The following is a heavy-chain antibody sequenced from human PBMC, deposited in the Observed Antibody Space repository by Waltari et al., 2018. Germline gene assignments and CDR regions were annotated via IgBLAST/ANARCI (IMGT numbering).Heavy chain of an antibody. CDR1: GGSFSGYY. J-gene: IGHJ4*02. D-gene: IGHD3-3*01. Sequence: QVQLQQWGAGLLKPSETLSLTCAVYGGSFSGYYWSWIRQPPGKGLEWIGEINHSGSTNYNPSLKSRVTISVDTSKNQFSLKLSSVTAADTAVYYCAREGGLRFLEWLSRQYYFDYWGQGTLVTVSS. CDR3: AREGGLRFLEWLSRQYYFDY. V-gene: IGHV4-34*01. CDR2: INHSGST.